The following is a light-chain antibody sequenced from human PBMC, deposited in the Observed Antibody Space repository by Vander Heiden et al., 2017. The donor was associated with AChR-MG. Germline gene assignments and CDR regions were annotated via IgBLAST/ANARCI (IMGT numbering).Light chain of an antibody. CDR3: MEALQSPCT. CDR1: QSHLHKNGYHY. Sequence: DIVMSQSPLSLAVSPGEPASVSCRSSQSHLHKNGYHYLDWYLQKPGQAPQLLIYLGSNRASGVPDRFSGSGSGTDFTLKISRVEPEDVGVYYCMEALQSPCTFGQGTKLEIK. V-gene: IGKV2-28*01. J-gene: IGKJ2*02. CDR2: LGS.